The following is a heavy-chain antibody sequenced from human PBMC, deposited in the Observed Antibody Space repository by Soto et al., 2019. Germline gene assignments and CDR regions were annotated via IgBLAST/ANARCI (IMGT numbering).Heavy chain of an antibody. CDR3: ARDRGYSGSYYVRDDWFDP. D-gene: IGHD1-26*01. J-gene: IGHJ5*02. Sequence: ASVKVSCKASGGTFSSYAISWVRQAPGQGLEWMGGIIPILGTANYAQKFQGRVTITADESTSTAYMELSSLRSEDTAVYYCARDRGYSGSYYVRDDWFDPWGQGTLVTVSS. CDR2: IIPILGTA. V-gene: IGHV1-69*13. CDR1: GGTFSSYA.